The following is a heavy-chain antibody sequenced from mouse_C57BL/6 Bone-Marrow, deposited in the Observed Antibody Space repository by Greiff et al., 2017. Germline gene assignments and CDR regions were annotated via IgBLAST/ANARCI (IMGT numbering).Heavy chain of an antibody. CDR3: TTRGLHYKGFAY. D-gene: IGHD2-12*01. CDR1: GFNIKDYY. V-gene: IGHV14-1*01. Sequence: EVKLQQSGAELVRPGASVKLSCTASGFNIKDYYMHWVKQRPEQGLEWIGRIDPEDGDTEYAPKFQGKATMTADTSSNTAYLQLSSLTSEDTAVYYCTTRGLHYKGFAYWGQGTLVTVSA. CDR2: IDPEDGDT. J-gene: IGHJ3*01.